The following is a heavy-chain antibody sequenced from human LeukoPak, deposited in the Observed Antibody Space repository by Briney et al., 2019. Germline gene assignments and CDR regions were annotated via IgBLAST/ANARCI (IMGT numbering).Heavy chain of an antibody. Sequence: HPGGSLRLSCAASGFTFSSYAMHWVRQAPGKGLEYVSAISSNGGSTYYANSVKGRFTISRDNSKNTLYLQMGSLRAEDMAVYYCARDRQQLVPGSLDYWGQGTLVTVSS. CDR2: ISSNGGST. CDR1: GFTFSSYA. D-gene: IGHD6-13*01. CDR3: ARDRQQLVPGSLDY. V-gene: IGHV3-64*01. J-gene: IGHJ4*02.